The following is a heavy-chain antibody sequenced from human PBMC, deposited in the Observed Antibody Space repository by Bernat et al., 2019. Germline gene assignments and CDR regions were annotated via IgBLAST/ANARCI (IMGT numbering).Heavy chain of an antibody. V-gene: IGHV3-21*05. J-gene: IGHJ6*03. D-gene: IGHD2-15*01. CDR3: ARDTCSGGSCYWVMDTISPYYMDV. Sequence: EVQLVESGGGLVKPGGSLRLSCAASGFTFSSYSMNWVRQAPGKGLEWVSYISSSSSYIYYADSVKGRFTISRDNAKNSLYLQMNSLRAEDTAVYYCARDTCSGGSCYWVMDTISPYYMDVWGKGTTVTVSS. CDR1: GFTFSSYS. CDR2: ISSSSSYI.